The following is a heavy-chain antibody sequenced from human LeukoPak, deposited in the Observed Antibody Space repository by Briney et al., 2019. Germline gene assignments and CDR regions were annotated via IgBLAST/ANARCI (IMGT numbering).Heavy chain of an antibody. V-gene: IGHV3-53*01. J-gene: IGHJ3*02. CDR3: ARVRPSDAFDI. CDR2: IYSGGST. CDR1: GFTVSSNY. Sequence: GGSLRLCCAASGFTVSSNYMSWVRQAPGKGLEWVSVIYSGGSTCYADSVKGRFTISRDNSKNTLYLQMNSLRAEDTAVYYCARVRPSDAFDIWGQGTMVTVSS.